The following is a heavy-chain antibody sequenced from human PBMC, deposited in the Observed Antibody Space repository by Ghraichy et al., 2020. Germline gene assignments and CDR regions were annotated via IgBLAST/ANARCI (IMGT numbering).Heavy chain of an antibody. V-gene: IGHV3-7*01. CDR3: AREVIGWYYGMDV. Sequence: GGSLRLSCAGSGFTFSSYWMTWVRQAPGKGLEWVANIKQDVTEKYYVDSVKGRFTISRDNAKNSLSLQMNSLRAEDTAVYYCAREVIGWYYGMDVWGPGTTVTVSS. D-gene: IGHD6-19*01. CDR2: IKQDVTEK. J-gene: IGHJ6*02. CDR1: GFTFSSYW.